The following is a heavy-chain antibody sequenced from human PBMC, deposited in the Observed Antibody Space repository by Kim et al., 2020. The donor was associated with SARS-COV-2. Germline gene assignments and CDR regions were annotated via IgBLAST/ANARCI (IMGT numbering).Heavy chain of an antibody. J-gene: IGHJ5*02. CDR3: ARRLTTFFDP. D-gene: IGHD3-16*01. Sequence: GSTTYGKKFQGRVTMTTDTSTSTGYMELKSLRSQDTAVYYCARRLTTFFDPWGQGTLVTVSS. CDR2: GST. V-gene: IGHV1-46*03.